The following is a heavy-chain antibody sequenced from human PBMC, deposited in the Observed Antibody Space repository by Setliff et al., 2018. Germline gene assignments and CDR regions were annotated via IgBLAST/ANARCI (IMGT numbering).Heavy chain of an antibody. Sequence: GASVKVSCKASGYTFTSYYMHWVRQAPGQGLEWMGIINPSGGSTSYAQKFQGRVTMTRDTSTSTVYMELSSLRSEDTAVYYCARDGGFGELSSGNWYFDLWGRGTRVTVSS. V-gene: IGHV1-46*01. CDR3: ARDGGFGELSSGNWYFDL. CDR2: INPSGGST. J-gene: IGHJ2*01. D-gene: IGHD3-10*01. CDR1: GYTFTSYY.